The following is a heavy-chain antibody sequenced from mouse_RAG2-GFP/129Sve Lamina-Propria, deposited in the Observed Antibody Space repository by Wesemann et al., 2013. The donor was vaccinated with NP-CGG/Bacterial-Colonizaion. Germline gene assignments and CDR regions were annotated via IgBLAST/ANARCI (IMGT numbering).Heavy chain of an antibody. J-gene: IGHJ2*01. Sequence: EMVLEWVATISDGGSYTYYPDNVKGRFTISRDNAKNNLYLQMSHLKSEDTAMYYCARDVDYFDYWGQGTTLTVSS. CDR2: ISDGGSYT. CDR3: ARDVDYFDY. V-gene: IGHV5-4*01.